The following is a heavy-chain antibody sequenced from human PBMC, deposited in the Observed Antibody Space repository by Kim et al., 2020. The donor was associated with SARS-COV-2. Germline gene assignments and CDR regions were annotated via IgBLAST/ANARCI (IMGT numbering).Heavy chain of an antibody. J-gene: IGHJ5*02. D-gene: IGHD5-12*01. Sequence: QGRVTITADESTSTAYMELSSLRSEDTAVYYCARDTGGRDGYNFGNWFDPWGQGTLVTVSS. CDR3: ARDTGGRDGYNFGNWFDP. V-gene: IGHV1-69*01.